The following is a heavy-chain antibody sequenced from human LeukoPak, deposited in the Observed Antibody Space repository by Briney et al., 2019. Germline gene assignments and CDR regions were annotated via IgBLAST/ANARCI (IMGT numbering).Heavy chain of an antibody. Sequence: GASVKVSCKASGYTFTNYYMQWVRQAPGQGLEWIGIINPSPGSTTYAQKFQGRVTMARDTSTSTVYMKLSSLRSEDTAVYYCARGGLLQKYNCFDPWGQGTLVTVSS. CDR3: ARGGLLQKYNCFDP. CDR1: GYTFTNYY. V-gene: IGHV1-46*01. J-gene: IGHJ5*02. CDR2: INPSPGST. D-gene: IGHD3-10*01.